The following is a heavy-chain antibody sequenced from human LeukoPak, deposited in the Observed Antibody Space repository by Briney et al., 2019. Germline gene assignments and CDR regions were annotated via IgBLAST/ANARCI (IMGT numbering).Heavy chain of an antibody. D-gene: IGHD2-21*02. Sequence: SETLSLTCAVYGGSFSGYHWTWIRQSPGKGLEWIGDTNHSGSTNYNPPLKSRVTILVDTSKNHFSLKLTSVTAADTAVYYCVRDRCGGDCYPNWFDPWGQGTLVTVSS. CDR1: GGSFSGYH. V-gene: IGHV4-34*01. CDR2: TNHSGST. J-gene: IGHJ5*02. CDR3: VRDRCGGDCYPNWFDP.